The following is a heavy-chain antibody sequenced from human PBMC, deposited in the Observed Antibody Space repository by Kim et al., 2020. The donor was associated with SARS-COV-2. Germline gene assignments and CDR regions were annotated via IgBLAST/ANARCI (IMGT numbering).Heavy chain of an antibody. J-gene: IGHJ4*02. CDR3: ARIQLWYGPVRDY. CDR2: ISSSGSTI. D-gene: IGHD5-18*01. CDR1: GFTFSSYE. V-gene: IGHV3-48*03. Sequence: GGSLRLSCAASGFTFSSYEMNWVRQAPGKGLEWVSYISSSGSTIYYADSVKGRFTISRDNAKNSLYLQMNSLRAEDTAVYYCARIQLWYGPVRDYWGQGTLVTVSS.